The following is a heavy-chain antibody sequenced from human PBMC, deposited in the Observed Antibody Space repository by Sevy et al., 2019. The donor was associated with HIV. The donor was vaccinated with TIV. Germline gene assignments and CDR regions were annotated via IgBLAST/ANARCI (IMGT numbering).Heavy chain of an antibody. D-gene: IGHD1-26*01. CDR3: ARGPEWELTSFISH. J-gene: IGHJ4*02. CDR1: GFSFRTYA. CDR2: ISSNGDSA. V-gene: IGHV3-30-3*01. Sequence: GGSLRLSCAASGFSFRTYALHWVRQGPGRGLEWLALISSNGDSAFYANSVRGRFTVSRDNSMNTLYLQMNSLTPEDTAVYYCARGPEWELTSFISHWGRGALVTVSS.